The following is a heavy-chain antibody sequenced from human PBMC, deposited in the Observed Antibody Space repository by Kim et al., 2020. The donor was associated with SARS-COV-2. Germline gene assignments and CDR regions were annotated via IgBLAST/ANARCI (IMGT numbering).Heavy chain of an antibody. D-gene: IGHD3-16*01. CDR2: IYYSGST. V-gene: IGHV4-31*03. CDR3: ARAAHFKIRWGTFDY. Sequence: SETLSLTCTVSGGSISSGGYYWSWIRQHPGKGLEWIGYIYYSGSTYYNPSLKSRVTISVDTSKNQFSLKLSSVTAADTAVYYCARAAHFKIRWGTFDYWGQGTLVTVSS. J-gene: IGHJ4*02. CDR1: GGSISSGGYY.